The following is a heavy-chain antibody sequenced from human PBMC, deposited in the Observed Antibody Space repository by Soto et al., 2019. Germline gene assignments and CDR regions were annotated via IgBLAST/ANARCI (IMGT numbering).Heavy chain of an antibody. J-gene: IGHJ4*02. D-gene: IGHD1-26*01. Sequence: QVQLVQSGAEVREPGASVKVSCKASGYSFSSLDINWVRQTTRQGLEWMGWMQPRYGRTGYAQKYQGRVTITRDTSINTAYMELRSLRSDDTSFYYWARRATAGVDYWGQGTLVHVSS. V-gene: IGHV1-8*01. CDR2: MQPRYGRT. CDR1: GYSFSSLD. CDR3: ARRATAGVDY.